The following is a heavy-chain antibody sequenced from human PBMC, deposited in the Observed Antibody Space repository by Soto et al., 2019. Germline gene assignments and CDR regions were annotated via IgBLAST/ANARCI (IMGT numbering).Heavy chain of an antibody. CDR3: GRGISGEYYYYYYMDV. V-gene: IGHV1-8*01. Sequence: ASVKVSCKASGYTFTSYDINWVRQATGQGLEWMGWMNPNSGNTGYAQKFQGRVTMTRNTSISTAYMELSSLRSEDTAVYYCGRGISGEYYYYYYMDVWGKGTTVTVSS. D-gene: IGHD3-3*02. CDR1: GYTFTSYD. J-gene: IGHJ6*03. CDR2: MNPNSGNT.